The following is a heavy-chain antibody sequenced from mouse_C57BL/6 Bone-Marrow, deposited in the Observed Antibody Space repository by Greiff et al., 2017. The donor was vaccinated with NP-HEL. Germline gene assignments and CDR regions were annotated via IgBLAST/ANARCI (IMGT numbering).Heavy chain of an antibody. J-gene: IGHJ3*01. CDR1: GFTFSSYG. V-gene: IGHV5-6*01. Sequence: EVQVVESGGDLVKPGGSLKLSCAASGFTFSSYGMSWVRQTPDKRLEWVATISSGGSNTYYPDSVKGRFTISRDNAKNTLYLQMRSLKSEDTAMYYGERPGADRSGYFAYWGQGTLVTVSA. D-gene: IGHD3-2*02. CDR3: ERPGADRSGYFAY. CDR2: ISSGGSNT.